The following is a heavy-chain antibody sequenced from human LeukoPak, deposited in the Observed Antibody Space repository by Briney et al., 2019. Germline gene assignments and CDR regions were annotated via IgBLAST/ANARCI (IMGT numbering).Heavy chain of an antibody. V-gene: IGHV4-4*07. D-gene: IGHD3-10*01. CDR2: IYTSGST. CDR3: ARDAEITMVRGVPFDP. Sequence: SETLSLTCTVSGGSISRYYWSWIRQPAGKGLEWIGRIYTSGSTNYNPSLKSRVTMSVDTSKNQFSLKLSSVTAADTAVYYCARDAEITMVRGVPFDPWGQGTLVTVSS. CDR1: GGSISRYY. J-gene: IGHJ5*02.